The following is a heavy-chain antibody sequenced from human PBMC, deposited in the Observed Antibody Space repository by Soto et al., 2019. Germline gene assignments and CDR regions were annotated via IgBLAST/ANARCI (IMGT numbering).Heavy chain of an antibody. V-gene: IGHV4-39*01. J-gene: IGHJ6*02. CDR2: IYYSGST. CDR1: GGSISSSSYY. CDR3: ARLRAAAGTEDYYYYGMDV. Sequence: SETLSLTCTVSGGSISSSSYYWGWIRQPPGKGLEWIGSIYYSGSTYYNPSLKSRVTISVDTSKNQFSLKLSSVTAADTAVYYCARLRAAAGTEDYYYYGMDVWGQGTTVTVSS. D-gene: IGHD6-13*01.